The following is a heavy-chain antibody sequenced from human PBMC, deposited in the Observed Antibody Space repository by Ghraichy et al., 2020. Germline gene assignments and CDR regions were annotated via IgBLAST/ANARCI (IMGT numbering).Heavy chain of an antibody. D-gene: IGHD1-7*01. J-gene: IGHJ6*02. Sequence: ASVKVSCKASGYTFTSYDINWVRQATGQGLEWMGWMNPNSGNTGYAQKFQGRVTMTRNTSISTAYMELSSLRSEDTAVYYCARNNNWNYGYGMDVWGQGTTVTVSS. V-gene: IGHV1-8*01. CDR1: GYTFTSYD. CDR2: MNPNSGNT. CDR3: ARNNNWNYGYGMDV.